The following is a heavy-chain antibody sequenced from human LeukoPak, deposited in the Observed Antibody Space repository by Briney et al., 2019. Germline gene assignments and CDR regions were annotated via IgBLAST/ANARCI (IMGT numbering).Heavy chain of an antibody. D-gene: IGHD6-19*01. Sequence: GESLRISCKGSGYSFTIYWIGGARQMPGKCLEWMGIIYPGDSDTRYIPSFQGQVTISADKSISTAYLQWSSLQASDTAMYYCARRNSGWYGMDVWGQGTTVTVSS. V-gene: IGHV5-51*01. J-gene: IGHJ6*02. CDR1: GYSFTIYW. CDR3: ARRNSGWYGMDV. CDR2: IYPGDSDT.